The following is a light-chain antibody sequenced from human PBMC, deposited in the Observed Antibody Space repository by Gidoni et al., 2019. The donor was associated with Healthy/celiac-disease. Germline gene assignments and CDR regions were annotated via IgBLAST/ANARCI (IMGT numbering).Light chain of an antibody. CDR3: QQRSNWPIFT. J-gene: IGKJ3*01. CDR2: DAS. V-gene: IGKV3-11*01. Sequence: EIVLTQSPATLSLSPGERATLSCRASQRVSSYLAWYQQQPGQAPRLLIYDASNRATGIPARFSGSGSGTDFTLTISSLEPEDFAVYYCQQRSNWPIFTFGPGTKVDIK. CDR1: QRVSSY.